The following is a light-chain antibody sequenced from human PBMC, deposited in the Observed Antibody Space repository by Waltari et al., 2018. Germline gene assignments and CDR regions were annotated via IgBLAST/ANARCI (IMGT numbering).Light chain of an antibody. V-gene: IGKV3-20*01. CDR3: QKYGTLPAT. CDR1: QSVTRF. CDR2: DAS. J-gene: IGKJ1*01. Sequence: EIVLTQSPVTLSLSPGERATLSCRASQSVTRFLAWYQQKPGQAPRLLIYDASTRVTGIPDRFSGSGSGTDFSLTISRLEPEDFAVYYCQKYGTLPATFGQGTKVEVK.